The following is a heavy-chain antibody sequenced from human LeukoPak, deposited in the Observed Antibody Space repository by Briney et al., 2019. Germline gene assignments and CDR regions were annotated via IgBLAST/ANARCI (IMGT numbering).Heavy chain of an antibody. CDR3: ARVAAVEMATLPGAFDI. CDR2: IYYSGST. Sequence: SETLSLTCTVSGGYISSYYWSWIQQPPGKGLEWIGYIYYSGSTNYNPSLMSRVTISVDTSKNQFSLKLSSVTAADTAVYYCARVAAVEMATLPGAFDIWGQGTMVTVSS. CDR1: GGYISSYY. D-gene: IGHD5-24*01. V-gene: IGHV4-59*01. J-gene: IGHJ3*02.